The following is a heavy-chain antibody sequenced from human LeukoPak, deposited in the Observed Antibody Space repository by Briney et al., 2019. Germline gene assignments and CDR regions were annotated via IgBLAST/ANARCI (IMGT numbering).Heavy chain of an antibody. V-gene: IGHV4-59*01. CDR3: ARAGVAAAGEFDY. CDR1: GGSISSYY. Sequence: SETLSLTCTVSGGSISSYYWSWIRQPPGKGLEWIGYIYYSGSTNYNPSLKSRVTISVDTSKNQFSLKLSSVTAADTAMYYCARAGVAAAGEFDYWGQGTLVTVSS. J-gene: IGHJ4*02. D-gene: IGHD6-13*01. CDR2: IYYSGST.